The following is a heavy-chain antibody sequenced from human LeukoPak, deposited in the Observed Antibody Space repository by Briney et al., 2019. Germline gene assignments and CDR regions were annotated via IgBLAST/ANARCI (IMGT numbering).Heavy chain of an antibody. CDR3: ARVERSSGWYLYY. Sequence: SETLSLTCTVSGGSISSYYWSWIRQPPGKGLEWIGYIYYSGSTNYNPSLKSRVTISVDTSENQFSLKLSSVTAADTAVYYCARVERSSGWYLYYWGQGTLVTVSS. CDR2: IYYSGST. D-gene: IGHD6-19*01. J-gene: IGHJ4*02. V-gene: IGHV4-59*01. CDR1: GGSISSYY.